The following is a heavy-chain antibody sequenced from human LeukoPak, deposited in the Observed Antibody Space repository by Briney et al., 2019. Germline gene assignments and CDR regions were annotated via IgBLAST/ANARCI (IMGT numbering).Heavy chain of an antibody. CDR3: ARVVWARTYGSGTYRGAFDI. J-gene: IGHJ3*02. CDR1: GYTFTSYY. Sequence: ASVKVSCKASGYTFTSYYMHWVRQAPGQGLEWMGIINPSGGSTSYAQKFQGRVTMTRDTSISTAYMELSRLRSDDTAVYYCARVVWARTYGSGTYRGAFDIWGQGTMVTVSS. V-gene: IGHV1-46*01. D-gene: IGHD3-10*01. CDR2: INPSGGST.